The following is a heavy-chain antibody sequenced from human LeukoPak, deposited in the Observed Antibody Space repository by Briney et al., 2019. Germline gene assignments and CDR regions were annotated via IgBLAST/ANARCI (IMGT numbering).Heavy chain of an antibody. CDR3: ARGAIQLWPRGMDD. D-gene: IGHD5-18*01. CDR1: GFTFSSYG. CDR2: IWYDGSNK. Sequence: GGSLRLSCAASGFTFSSYGMHWVRQAPGKGLEWVAVIWYDGSNKYYADSVKGRFTISRDSSKNTLYLQMNSLRAEDTAVYYCARGAIQLWPRGMDDWGQGTTVTVSS. J-gene: IGHJ6*02. V-gene: IGHV3-33*01.